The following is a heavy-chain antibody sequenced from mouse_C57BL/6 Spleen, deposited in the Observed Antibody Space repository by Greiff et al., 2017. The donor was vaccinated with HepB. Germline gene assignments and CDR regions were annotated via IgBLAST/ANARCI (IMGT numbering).Heavy chain of an antibody. V-gene: IGHV5-4*01. CDR2: ISDGGSYT. CDR3: ARVYYREGYAMDY. CDR1: GFTFSSYA. J-gene: IGHJ4*01. Sequence: EVHLVESGGGLVKPGGSLKLSCAASGFTFSSYAMSWVRQTPEKRLEWVATISDGGSYTYYPDNVKGRFTISRDNAKNNLYLQMSHLKSEDTAMYYCARVYYREGYAMDYWGQGTSVTVSS. D-gene: IGHD2-12*01.